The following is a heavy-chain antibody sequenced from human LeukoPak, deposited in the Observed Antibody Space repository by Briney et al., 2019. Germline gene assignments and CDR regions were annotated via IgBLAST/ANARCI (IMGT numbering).Heavy chain of an antibody. D-gene: IGHD3-10*01. CDR2: ISGSGSTI. J-gene: IGHJ4*02. CDR1: GFTFSSYE. CDR3: ARNYGEFDY. Sequence: QPGGSLRLSCAASGFTFSSYEMNWVRQAPGKGLEWVSFISGSGSTIYYVDSVKGRFTISRDNAKNSLYLQMHSLRADDTAVYYCARNYGEFDYWGQGTLVTLSS. V-gene: IGHV3-48*03.